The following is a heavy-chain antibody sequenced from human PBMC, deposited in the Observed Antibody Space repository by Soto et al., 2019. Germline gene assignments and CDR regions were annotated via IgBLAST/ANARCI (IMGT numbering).Heavy chain of an antibody. J-gene: IGHJ5*02. D-gene: IGHD5-18*01. Sequence: WWSLRLSCSASVFTFSSYAMSWFRQAPGKGLEWVSAISGSGGSTYYADSVKGRSTISRDNSKNTLYLQMNSLRAEDTAVYYCAKIQGYSYGPGWSDPWGQGTLVTVSS. CDR1: VFTFSSYA. CDR2: ISGSGGST. V-gene: IGHV3-23*01. CDR3: AKIQGYSYGPGWSDP.